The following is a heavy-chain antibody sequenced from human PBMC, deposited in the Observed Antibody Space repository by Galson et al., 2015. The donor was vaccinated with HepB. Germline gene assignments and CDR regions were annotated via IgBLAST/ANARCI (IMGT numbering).Heavy chain of an antibody. J-gene: IGHJ4*02. CDR2: IYHSGST. V-gene: IGHV4-38-2*02. CDR3: ARGDCSSTSCFDY. D-gene: IGHD2-2*01. Sequence: ETLSLTCTVSGYSISSGYYWGWIRQPPGKGLEWIGSIYHSGSTYYNPSLKSRVTISVDTSKNQFSLKLSSVTAADTAVYYCARGDCSSTSCFDYWGQGTLVTVSS. CDR1: GYSISSGYY.